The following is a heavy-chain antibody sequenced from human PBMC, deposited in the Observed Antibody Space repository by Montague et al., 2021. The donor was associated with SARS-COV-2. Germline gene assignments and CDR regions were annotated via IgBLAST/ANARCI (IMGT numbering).Heavy chain of an antibody. D-gene: IGHD5-24*01. CDR1: GGSISSYY. CDR2: IYYRGST. J-gene: IGHJ4*02. Sequence: SETLSLTCTVSGGSISSYYWSWIRQPPGKGLEWIGYIYYRGSTNYNPSLKSRATISVDTSKNQFSLKLSSVTAADTAVYYCARVFPRWLQFDPYFDYWGQGTLVTVSS. V-gene: IGHV4-59*01. CDR3: ARVFPRWLQFDPYFDY.